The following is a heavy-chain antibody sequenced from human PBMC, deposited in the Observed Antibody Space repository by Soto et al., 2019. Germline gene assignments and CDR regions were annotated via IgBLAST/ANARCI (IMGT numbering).Heavy chain of an antibody. CDR2: ISAYNGNT. CDR1: GYTFTSYG. CDR3: ARVPGLYDILTGFYRGNWFDP. V-gene: IGHV1-18*01. Sequence: GASVKVSCKASGYTFTSYGISWVRQAPGQGLEWMGWISAYNGNTNYAQKLQGRVTMTTDTSTSTAYMEMRSLRSDDTAVYYCARVPGLYDILTGFYRGNWFDPWGQGTLVTVSS. J-gene: IGHJ5*02. D-gene: IGHD3-9*01.